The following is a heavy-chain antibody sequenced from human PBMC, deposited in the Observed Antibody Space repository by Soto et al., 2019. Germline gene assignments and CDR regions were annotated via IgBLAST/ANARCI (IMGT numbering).Heavy chain of an antibody. J-gene: IGHJ6*03. CDR2: IYYSGST. D-gene: IGHD2-8*01. V-gene: IGHV4-59*08. Sequence: PSETLSLTCTVSGGSISSYYWSWIRQPPGKGLEWIGYIYYSGSTNYNPSLKSRVTISVDTSKNQFSLKLSSVTAADTAVYYCASQSMGYYYYMDVWGKGTTVTVSS. CDR1: GGSISSYY. CDR3: ASQSMGYYYYMDV.